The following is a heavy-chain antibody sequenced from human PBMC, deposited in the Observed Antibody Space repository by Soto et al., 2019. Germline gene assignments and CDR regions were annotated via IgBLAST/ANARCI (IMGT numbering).Heavy chain of an antibody. J-gene: IGHJ6*02. CDR1: GFIFSDYY. CDR3: ASPTVTPHYGMDV. D-gene: IGHD4-17*01. CDR2: ISSSGSTI. Sequence: PGGSLRLSCAASGFIFSDYYMSWIRQAPGKGLEWVSYISSSGSTIYYADSVKGRFTISRDNAKNSLYLQMNSLRAEDTAVYYCASPTVTPHYGMDVWGQGTTVTVSS. V-gene: IGHV3-11*01.